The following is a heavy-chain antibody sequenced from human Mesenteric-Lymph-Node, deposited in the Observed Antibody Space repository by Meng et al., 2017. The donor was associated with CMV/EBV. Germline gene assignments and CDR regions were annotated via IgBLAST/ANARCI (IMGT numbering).Heavy chain of an antibody. D-gene: IGHD3-16*01. V-gene: IGHV3-30*02. CDR1: GFTFSSSG. Sequence: GESLKISCAASGFTFSSSGMHWVRQAPGKGLEWVAFIRYDGTNKYYADSVKGRFTISRDNSKNTLYLQMNSLRAEDTAVYYCAKDDGGYYYYGMDVWGQGTTVTVSS. CDR2: IRYDGTNK. CDR3: AKDDGGYYYYGMDV. J-gene: IGHJ6*02.